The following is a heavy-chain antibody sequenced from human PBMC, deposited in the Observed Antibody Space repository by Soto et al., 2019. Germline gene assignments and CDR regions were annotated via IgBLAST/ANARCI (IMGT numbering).Heavy chain of an antibody. CDR3: AGPGDCSGGTCHENWFDP. Sequence: QLQLQESGPGLLKPSETLSLTCTVSGGSSTSSTFSWGWIRQPPGKGLEWIGSIYYSGSTYCNPSLKSRVTISVDTSKNQLSLKLKSVTAADTALYYCAGPGDCSGGTCHENWFDPWGQGSLVTVSS. CDR2: IYYSGST. V-gene: IGHV4-39*01. CDR1: GGSSTSSTFS. D-gene: IGHD2-15*01. J-gene: IGHJ5*02.